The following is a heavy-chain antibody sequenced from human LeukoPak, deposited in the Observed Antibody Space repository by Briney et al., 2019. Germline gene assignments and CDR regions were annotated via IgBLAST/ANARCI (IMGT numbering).Heavy chain of an antibody. CDR2: IYYSGST. Sequence: PSETLSLTCAVSGGSISSSNWWSWIRQPPGKGLEWIGYIYYSGSTNYNPSLKSRVTISVDTSKNQFSLKLSSVTAADTAVYYCAREGSGSYSVWFDYWGQGTLVTVSS. CDR3: AREGSGSYSVWFDY. D-gene: IGHD1-26*01. V-gene: IGHV4-4*02. CDR1: GGSISSSNW. J-gene: IGHJ4*02.